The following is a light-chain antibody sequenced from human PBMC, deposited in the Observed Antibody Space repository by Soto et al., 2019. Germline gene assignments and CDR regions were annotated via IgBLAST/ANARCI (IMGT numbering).Light chain of an antibody. J-gene: IGKJ2*01. V-gene: IGKV3-15*01. Sequence: EIVMTQSPATLSVSPGGRATLSCRASQSVSSYLAWYQQRPGQPPMLLIYRASTRATGIPARFSGSGSGTEFSHTISSLQSEDFAVYYCQQYNTWPPRYTFGQGTKLEI. CDR3: QQYNTWPPRYT. CDR2: RAS. CDR1: QSVSSY.